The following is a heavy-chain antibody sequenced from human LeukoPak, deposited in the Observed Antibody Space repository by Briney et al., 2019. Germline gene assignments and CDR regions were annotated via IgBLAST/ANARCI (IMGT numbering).Heavy chain of an antibody. J-gene: IGHJ4*02. CDR2: IYPADSDT. D-gene: IGHD1-1*01. CDR1: GYTFTTYW. Sequence: GESLKISCKVSGYTFTTYWIGWVRPMPGKGLEWMGIIYPADSDTRYSPSFQGQVTISVDKSITTAYLQWSSLKASDTAIYYCARRGTGTTLAFDYWGQGTLVTVSS. CDR3: ARRGTGTTLAFDY. V-gene: IGHV5-51*01.